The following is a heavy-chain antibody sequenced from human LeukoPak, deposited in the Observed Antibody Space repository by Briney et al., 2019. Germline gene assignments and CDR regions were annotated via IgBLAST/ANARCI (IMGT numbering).Heavy chain of an antibody. D-gene: IGHD3-3*01. J-gene: IGHJ6*03. CDR1: GGTFSSYA. CDR2: IIPIFGTA. CDR3: ARGRYDFWRAYYYYYMDV. V-gene: IGHV1-69*13. Sequence: VASVEVSCKASGGTFSSYAISWVRQAPGQGREWMGGIIPIFGTANYAQKFQGRVTITADESTSTAYMELSSLRSEDTAVYYCARGRYDFWRAYYYYYMDVWGKGTTVTVSS.